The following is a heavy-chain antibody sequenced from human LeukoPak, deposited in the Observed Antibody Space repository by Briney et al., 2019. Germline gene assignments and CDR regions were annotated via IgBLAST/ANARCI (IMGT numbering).Heavy chain of an antibody. CDR1: GFIFSNYW. J-gene: IGHJ4*02. Sequence: GGSLRLSCAASGFIFSNYWMSWVRQAPGKGLEWVSAISGSGGSTYYADSVKGRFTISRDNSKNTLYLQMNSLRAEDTAVYYCAKSVRIQLWFSYFDYWGQGTLVTVSS. D-gene: IGHD5-18*01. V-gene: IGHV3-23*01. CDR3: AKSVRIQLWFSYFDY. CDR2: ISGSGGST.